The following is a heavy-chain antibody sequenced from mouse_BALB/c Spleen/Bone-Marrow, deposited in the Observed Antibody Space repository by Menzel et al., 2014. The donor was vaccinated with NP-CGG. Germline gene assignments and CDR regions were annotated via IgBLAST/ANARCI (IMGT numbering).Heavy chain of an antibody. CDR2: ISDGGGHT. CDR1: GFSFSDHY. V-gene: IGHV5-4*02. CDR3: ARDGDYRYAWFSY. D-gene: IGHD2-14*01. Sequence: EVQLQESGGRLVKPGGSLKLSCAASGFSFSDHYMYWVRQTPEKRLEWVATISDGGGHTYYSDSVKGRFTISRDNAKNNLYLQMSSLKSEDTAMYHCARDGDYRYAWFSYWGQGNPVTVSA. J-gene: IGHJ3*01.